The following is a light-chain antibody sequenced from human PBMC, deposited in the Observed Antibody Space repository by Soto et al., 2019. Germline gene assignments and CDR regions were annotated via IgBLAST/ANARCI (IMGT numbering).Light chain of an antibody. CDR3: HQYDNSPLT. CDR1: QSVRSGY. Sequence: EIVFTPSPGTMSLSPGESATLSCRASQSVRSGYFAWYQQKTGQAPRLLIVGASSRATGIPDMFSGCGSGTDFTLTIRRMETEDLALYYCHQYDNSPLTVGEGHKGDIK. CDR2: GAS. J-gene: IGKJ4*01. V-gene: IGKV3-20*01.